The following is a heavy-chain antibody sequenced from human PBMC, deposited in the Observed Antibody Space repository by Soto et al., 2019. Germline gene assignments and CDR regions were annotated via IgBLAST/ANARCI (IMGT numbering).Heavy chain of an antibody. CDR2: IYSGGNT. D-gene: IGHD3-22*01. CDR3: ARAGHDSTGYYYAGRFDY. V-gene: IGHV3-66*01. CDR1: GFTFSSYS. Sequence: GGSLRLSCAASGFTFSSYSMNWVRQAPGKGLEWVSVIYSGGNTYYADSLKGRFTISRDNSKNILYLQMNSLRAEDTAVYYCARAGHDSTGYYYAGRFDYWGQGTLVTVSS. J-gene: IGHJ4*02.